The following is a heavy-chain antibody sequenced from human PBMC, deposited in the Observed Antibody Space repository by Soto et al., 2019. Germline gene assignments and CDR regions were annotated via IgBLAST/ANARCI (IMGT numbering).Heavy chain of an antibody. CDR2: IYHSGST. Sequence: SETLSLTCAFSGVSISSGGYSWTWIRQPPGKGLAWIGYIYHSGSTYYNPSLKSRVTISVDRSKNQFSLKLSSVTAADTAVYYCARDFISGALRSLGPTRAGGFDPWGQGTLVTVSS. CDR1: GVSISSGGYS. CDR3: ARDFISGALRSLGPTRAGGFDP. D-gene: IGHD3-3*01. J-gene: IGHJ5*02. V-gene: IGHV4-30-2*01.